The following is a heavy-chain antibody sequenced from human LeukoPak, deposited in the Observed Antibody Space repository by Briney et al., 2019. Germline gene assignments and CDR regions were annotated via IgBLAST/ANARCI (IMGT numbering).Heavy chain of an antibody. CDR3: ASSFVFVLRYFDWLVHADAFDI. Sequence: RGEALKISCKGSGYSFTSYWIGWVRQMPGKGLEWMGIIYPGDSGTRYSPSFQGQVTISADKSISTAYLQWSSLKASDTAMYYCASSFVFVLRYFDWLVHADAFDIWGQGTMVTVSS. CDR2: IYPGDSGT. J-gene: IGHJ3*02. CDR1: GYSFTSYW. D-gene: IGHD3-9*01. V-gene: IGHV5-51*01.